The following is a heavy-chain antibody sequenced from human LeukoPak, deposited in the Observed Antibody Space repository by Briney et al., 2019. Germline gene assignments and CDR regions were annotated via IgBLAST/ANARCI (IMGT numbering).Heavy chain of an antibody. Sequence: SETLSLTCAVSCGSISSSSYYWGWIRQPPGKGLEWIGSIYYSGSTYYNPSLKSRVTISVDTSKNQFSLKLSSVTAADTAVYYCARLTPVAGNAFDIWGQGTMVTVSS. CDR3: ARLTPVAGNAFDI. J-gene: IGHJ3*02. CDR1: CGSISSSSYY. CDR2: IYYSGST. D-gene: IGHD6-19*01. V-gene: IGHV4-39*01.